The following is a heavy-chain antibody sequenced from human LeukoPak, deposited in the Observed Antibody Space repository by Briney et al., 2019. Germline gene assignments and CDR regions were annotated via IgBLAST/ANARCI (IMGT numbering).Heavy chain of an antibody. Sequence: SGGSLRLSCSASGFIFRHYAVNWVRQSPGKGLEWVSGISGSGDSTYYADSVKGRFTVSRDNSKNTLYLQMNSLRAEDTAVYYCAKGQLGRRNYYMDVWGKGTTVTVSS. V-gene: IGHV3-23*01. CDR3: AKGQLGRRNYYMDV. CDR2: ISGSGDST. D-gene: IGHD6-6*01. CDR1: GFIFRHYA. J-gene: IGHJ6*03.